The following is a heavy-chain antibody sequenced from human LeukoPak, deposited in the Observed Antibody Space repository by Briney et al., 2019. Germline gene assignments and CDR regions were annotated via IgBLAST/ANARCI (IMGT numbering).Heavy chain of an antibody. CDR2: ISSSSSTI. V-gene: IGHV3-48*01. D-gene: IGHD5-12*01. CDR3: ARAPIVATITIRLDYFDY. Sequence: PGGSLRLSCAASGFTFSSYSMNWVRQAPGKGLEWVSYISSSSSTIYYADSVKGRFTISRDNAKNSLYLQMNSLRAEDTAVYYCARAPIVATITIRLDYFDYWGQGTLVAVSS. J-gene: IGHJ4*02. CDR1: GFTFSSYS.